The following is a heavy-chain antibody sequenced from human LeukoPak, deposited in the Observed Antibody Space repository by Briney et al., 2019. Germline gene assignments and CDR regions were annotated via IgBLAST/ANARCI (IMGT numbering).Heavy chain of an antibody. V-gene: IGHV3-23*01. Sequence: TGGSLRLSCAASEFSFSTYVMGWVRQAPGKGLEWASVNSGRDGSKYYADSVKGRFTISRDNSRNTLYLQMNSLRAEDTAIYYCAKHRRYTYGFDAFDVWGQGTMVTVSS. CDR3: AKHRRYTYGFDAFDV. CDR2: NSGRDGSK. D-gene: IGHD5-18*01. J-gene: IGHJ3*01. CDR1: EFSFSTYV.